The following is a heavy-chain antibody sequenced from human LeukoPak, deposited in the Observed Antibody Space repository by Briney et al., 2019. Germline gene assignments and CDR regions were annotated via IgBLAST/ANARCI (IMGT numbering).Heavy chain of an antibody. CDR1: GYTFTSYG. Sequence: ASVKVSCKASGYTFTSYGISWVRQAPGQGLEWMGWISAYNGDANYAQKLQGRVTMTTDTSTSTAYMELRSLRSDDTAVYYCARGGPAPHRITLIVVASSTDAFDIWGQGTMVTVSS. D-gene: IGHD3-22*01. J-gene: IGHJ3*02. CDR3: ARGGPAPHRITLIVVASSTDAFDI. CDR2: ISAYNGDA. V-gene: IGHV1-18*01.